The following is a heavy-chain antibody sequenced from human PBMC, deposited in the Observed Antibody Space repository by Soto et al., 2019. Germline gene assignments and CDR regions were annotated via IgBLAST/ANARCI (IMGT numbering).Heavy chain of an antibody. D-gene: IGHD4-17*01. CDR2: ISYDGSNK. J-gene: IGHJ4*02. CDR3: ASCYGDPEGYFDY. V-gene: IGHV3-30-3*01. CDR1: GFTFSSYA. Sequence: PGGSLRLSCAASGFTFSSYAMHWVRQAPGKGLEWVAVISYDGSNKYYADSVKGRFTISRDNSKNTLYLQMNSLRAEDTAVYYCASCYGDPEGYFDYWGQGTLVTVSS.